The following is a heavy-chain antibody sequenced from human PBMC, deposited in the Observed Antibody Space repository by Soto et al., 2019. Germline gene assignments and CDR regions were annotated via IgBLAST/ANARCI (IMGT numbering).Heavy chain of an antibody. CDR3: AKAPVRGFGEFEDYYGMDV. D-gene: IGHD3-10*01. J-gene: IGHJ6*02. CDR2: ISGSGGST. V-gene: IGHV3-23*01. Sequence: GGSLRLSCAASGFTFSSYAMSWVRQAPGKGLEWVSAISGSGGSTYYADSVKGRFTISRDNSKNTLYLQMNSLRAEDTAVYYCAKAPVRGFGEFEDYYGMDVWGQGTTVTVSS. CDR1: GFTFSSYA.